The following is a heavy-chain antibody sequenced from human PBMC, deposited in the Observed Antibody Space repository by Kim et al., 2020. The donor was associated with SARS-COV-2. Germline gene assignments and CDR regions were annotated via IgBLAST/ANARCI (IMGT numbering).Heavy chain of an antibody. CDR2: ITSGGST. J-gene: IGHJ3*02. D-gene: IGHD1-1*01. CDR1: GFTFSNYA. Sequence: GGSLRLSCAASGFTFSNYAVTWVRQAPGKGLEWVSGITSGGSTYYADSVKGRFTISRDNSKNTLYLQMNSLRAEDTAVYFCAQDRGYNWPDAFGIWGQGTMDTVSS. CDR3: AQDRGYNWPDAFGI. V-gene: IGHV3-23*01.